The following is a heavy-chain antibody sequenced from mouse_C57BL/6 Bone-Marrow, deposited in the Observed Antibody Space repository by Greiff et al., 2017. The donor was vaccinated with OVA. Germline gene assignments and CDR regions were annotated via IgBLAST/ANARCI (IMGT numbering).Heavy chain of an antibody. CDR2: IDPSDSET. CDR1: GYTFTSYW. CDR3: ARGYSNYGYWYFDV. D-gene: IGHD2-5*01. Sequence: QVQLQQPGAELVRPGSSVKLSCKASGYTFTSYWMHWVKQRPIQGLEWIGNIDPSDSETHYNQKFKDKATLTVDKSSSTAYMQLSSLTSEDSAVYYCARGYSNYGYWYFDVWGTGTTVTVSS. J-gene: IGHJ1*03. V-gene: IGHV1-52*01.